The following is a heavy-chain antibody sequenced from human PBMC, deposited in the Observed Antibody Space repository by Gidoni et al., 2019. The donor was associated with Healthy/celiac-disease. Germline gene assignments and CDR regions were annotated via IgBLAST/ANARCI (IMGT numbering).Heavy chain of an antibody. CDR2: ISSSGSTI. V-gene: IGHV3-11*01. D-gene: IGHD6-13*01. CDR1: GFTFSHYT. Sequence: QVQLVESGGGLVKPGGSLGLSWAAPGFTFSHYTRSWIRQGPGKGLEWVSYISSSGSTIYYADSVKGRFTISRDNAKDSLYLQMNSLRAEDTAVYYCARDGSGSSWYGNYYYGMDVWGQGTTVTVSS. CDR3: ARDGSGSSWYGNYYYGMDV. J-gene: IGHJ6*02.